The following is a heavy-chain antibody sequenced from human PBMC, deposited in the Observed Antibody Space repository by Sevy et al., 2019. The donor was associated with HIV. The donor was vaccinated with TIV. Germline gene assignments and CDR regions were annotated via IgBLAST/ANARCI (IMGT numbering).Heavy chain of an antibody. Sequence: GGSLRLSCAASGFTFSNYAMNWVRQAPGKGLEWVSAISGSGGTTYDADSVKGRFTISGDKSQNTLYLQMNSLRAEDTAVYYCAKVLARGVAVAGSAWGMHVWGQGTTVTVSS. CDR1: GFTFSNYA. J-gene: IGHJ6*02. D-gene: IGHD6-19*01. CDR2: ISGSGGTT. V-gene: IGHV3-23*01. CDR3: AKVLARGVAVAGSAWGMHV.